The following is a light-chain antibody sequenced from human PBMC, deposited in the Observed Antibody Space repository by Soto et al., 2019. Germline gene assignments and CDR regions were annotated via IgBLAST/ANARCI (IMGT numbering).Light chain of an antibody. CDR1: SSDVGGFNY. CDR2: EVS. V-gene: IGLV2-14*01. J-gene: IGLJ3*02. Sequence: QSALTQPASVSASPGQSITISCTGSSSDVGGFNYVSWYQHHPGKAPKVMIHEVSNRPSGISTRFSGSKSGNTASLTISGLQAEAEADYYCISYTTTNTWVFGGGTQLTVL. CDR3: ISYTTTNTWV.